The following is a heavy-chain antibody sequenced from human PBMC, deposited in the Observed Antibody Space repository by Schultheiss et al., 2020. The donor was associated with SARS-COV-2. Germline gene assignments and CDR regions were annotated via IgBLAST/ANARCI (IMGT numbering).Heavy chain of an antibody. CDR1: GYRFTNFW. CDR3: ARQGNYYDSSGSPADY. Sequence: GESLKISCKGSGYRFTNFWIGWVRQMPGKGLEWMGIIYPGDSDTRYSPSFEGQVTISADKSISTAYLQWSSLKASDTAMYYCARQGNYYDSSGSPADYWGQGTLVTVSS. CDR2: IYPGDSDT. D-gene: IGHD3-22*01. J-gene: IGHJ4*02. V-gene: IGHV5-51*01.